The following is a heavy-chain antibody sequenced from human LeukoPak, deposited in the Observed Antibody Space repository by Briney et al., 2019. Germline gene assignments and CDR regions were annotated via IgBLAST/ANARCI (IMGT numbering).Heavy chain of an antibody. CDR1: GFTFRSYR. CDR2: IKQGESER. J-gene: IGHJ4*02. D-gene: IGHD5-18*01. V-gene: IGHV3-7*05. Sequence: GGSLRLSCAASGFTFRSYRMNWVRQAPGKGLEWVASIKQGESERYYVDSVNGRFTISRDNAKNSLYLQMNSLRAEDTAVYYCATYQGYNYGPFDYWGQGTLVTVSS. CDR3: ATYQGYNYGPFDY.